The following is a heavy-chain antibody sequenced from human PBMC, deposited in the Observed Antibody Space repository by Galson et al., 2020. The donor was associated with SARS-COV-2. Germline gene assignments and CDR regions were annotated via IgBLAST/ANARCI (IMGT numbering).Heavy chain of an antibody. D-gene: IGHD3-22*01. V-gene: IGHV3-33*01. CDR3: TPTIIVPGTLDY. Sequence: GGSLRLSCAASGYTFSTYAMHWVRQAPGKGLEWVAVIWSDGINKYYIDSVKGRFTISRDNSKNTVNLQINSLRAEDTALYYCTPTIIVPGTLDYWGQGTLVSVSS. CDR2: IWSDGINK. J-gene: IGHJ4*02. CDR1: GYTFSTYA.